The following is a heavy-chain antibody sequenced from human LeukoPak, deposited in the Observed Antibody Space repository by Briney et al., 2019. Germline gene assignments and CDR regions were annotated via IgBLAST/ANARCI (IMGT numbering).Heavy chain of an antibody. J-gene: IGHJ4*02. V-gene: IGHV3-23*01. CDR2: ISGSGGST. D-gene: IGHD2/OR15-2a*01. CDR3: AKDNKRTGPYYFDY. Sequence: AGGSLRLSCAASGFTFSSYAMSWVRQAPGKGLQWVSAISGSGGSTYYADSVKGRFTISRDNSKNTLYLQMNSLRAEDTAVYYCAKDNKRTGPYYFDYWGQGTLVTVSS. CDR1: GFTFSSYA.